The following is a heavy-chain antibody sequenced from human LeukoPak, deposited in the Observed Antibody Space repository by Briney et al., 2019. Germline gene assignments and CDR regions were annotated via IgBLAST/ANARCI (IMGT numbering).Heavy chain of an antibody. D-gene: IGHD3-3*01. V-gene: IGHV1-69*05. CDR2: IIPIFGTA. CDR3: ARGFWRFLRYFDY. J-gene: IGHJ4*02. CDR1: GGTFSSYA. Sequence: SVKVSCKASGGTFSSYAISWVRQAPGQGLEWMGGIIPIFGTANYAQKFQGRVTITTDESTSTAYMELSSLRSEDTAVYYCARGFWRFLRYFDYWGQGTLVTVSS.